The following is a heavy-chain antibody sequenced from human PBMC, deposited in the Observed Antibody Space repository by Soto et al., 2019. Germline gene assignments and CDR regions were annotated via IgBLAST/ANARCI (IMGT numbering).Heavy chain of an antibody. CDR1: GFTFSSYG. CDR2: IWYDGSNK. CDR3: ARDSVLRYFDWLPRYFDY. V-gene: IGHV3-33*01. J-gene: IGHJ4*02. D-gene: IGHD3-9*01. Sequence: QVQLVESGGVVVQPGRSLRLSCAASGFTFSSYGMHWVRQAPGKGLEWVAVIWYDGSNKYYADSVKGRFTISRDNSKNPLYLQMNSLRAEDTAVYYCARDSVLRYFDWLPRYFDYWGQGTLVTVSS.